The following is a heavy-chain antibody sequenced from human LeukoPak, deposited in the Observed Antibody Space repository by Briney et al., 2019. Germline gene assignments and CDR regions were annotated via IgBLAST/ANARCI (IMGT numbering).Heavy chain of an antibody. J-gene: IGHJ4*02. Sequence: PSETLSLTCAVSGGSISSSNWWSWVRQPPGKGLEWIGEIYHSGSTIYNSSLRSRVTISVDNSKNQFSLKLSSVTAADTAVYYCARRRVAAAGTRDYWGQGTLVTVSS. D-gene: IGHD6-13*01. CDR1: GGSISSSNW. CDR2: IYHSGST. CDR3: ARRRVAAAGTRDY. V-gene: IGHV4-4*02.